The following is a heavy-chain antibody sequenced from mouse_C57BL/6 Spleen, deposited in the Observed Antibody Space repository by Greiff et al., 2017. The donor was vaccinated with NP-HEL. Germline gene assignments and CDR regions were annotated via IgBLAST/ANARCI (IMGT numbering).Heavy chain of an antibody. V-gene: IGHV1-81*01. D-gene: IGHD2-5*01. CDR2: IYPRSGNT. CDR1: GYTFTSYG. Sequence: VQLQQSGAELARPGASVKLSCKASGYTFTSYGISWVKQRTGQGLEWIGEIYPRSGNTYYNEKFKGKATLTADKSSSTAYMELRSLTSEDSAVYFCASYDSNYEYFDVWGTGTTVTVSS. J-gene: IGHJ1*03. CDR3: ASYDSNYEYFDV.